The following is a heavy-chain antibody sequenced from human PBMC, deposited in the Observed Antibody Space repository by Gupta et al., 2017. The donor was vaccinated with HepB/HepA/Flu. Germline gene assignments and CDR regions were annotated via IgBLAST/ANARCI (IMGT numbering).Heavy chain of an antibody. D-gene: IGHD3-10*01. Sequence: QVQLVESGGGVAQPGGSLRLSCAASGFTFTHSIMHWVRQAPGKGLEWVALITPDEANKHSAESVRGRFIVSRDNSDNTLFLQMSSLRTEDTAVYYCAREGRSSGRAPAFDYWGQGTLVTVSS. V-gene: IGHV3-30-3*01. CDR1: GFTFTHSI. CDR2: ITPDEANK. CDR3: AREGRSSGRAPAFDY. J-gene: IGHJ4*02.